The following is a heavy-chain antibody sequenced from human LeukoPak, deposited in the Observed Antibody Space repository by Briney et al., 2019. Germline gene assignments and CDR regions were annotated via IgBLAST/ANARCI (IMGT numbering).Heavy chain of an antibody. CDR1: GFTFSSYG. D-gene: IGHD6-6*01. V-gene: IGHV3-33*01. Sequence: GGSLRLSCAASGFTFSSYGMHWVRQAPGKGLEWVAVIWYDGSNKYYADSVKGRFTISRDNSKNTLYLQMNSLRAEDTAVYYCARDAQGGIAAPSFYPGAFDIWGQGTMVTVSS. CDR3: ARDAQGGIAAPSFYPGAFDI. CDR2: IWYDGSNK. J-gene: IGHJ3*02.